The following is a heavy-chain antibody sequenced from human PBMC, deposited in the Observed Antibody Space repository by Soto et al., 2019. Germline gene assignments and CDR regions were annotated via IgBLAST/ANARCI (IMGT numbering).Heavy chain of an antibody. J-gene: IGHJ6*02. Sequence: PVGSLRLSCAASGFTFSSYGMHWVRQAPGKGLEWVAVIWYDGSNKHYADSVKGRFTISRDNSKNTLYLQMNSLRAEDTAVYYCARVRGSSTSVQGYYYGMDVWGQGTTVTVSS. CDR1: GFTFSSYG. V-gene: IGHV3-33*01. CDR3: ARVRGSSTSVQGYYYGMDV. D-gene: IGHD2-2*01. CDR2: IWYDGSNK.